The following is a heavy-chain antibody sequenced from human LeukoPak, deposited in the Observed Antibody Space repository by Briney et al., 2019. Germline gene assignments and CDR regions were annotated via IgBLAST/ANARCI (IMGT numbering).Heavy chain of an antibody. CDR3: ARDPAGRGGDY. CDR2: IIPIFGTA. V-gene: IGHV1-69*13. J-gene: IGHJ4*02. CDR1: GGTFSSYA. Sequence: AASVKVSCKASGGTFSSYAISWVRQAPGQGLEWMGGIIPIFGTANYAQKFQGRVTITADESTSTAYMELRSLRSDDTAVYYCARDPAGRGGDYWGQGTLVTVSS. D-gene: IGHD3-16*01.